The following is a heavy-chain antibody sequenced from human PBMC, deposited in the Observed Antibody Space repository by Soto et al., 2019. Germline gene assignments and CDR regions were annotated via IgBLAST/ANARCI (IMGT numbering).Heavy chain of an antibody. CDR1: GSTFSKRS. D-gene: IGHD2-21*01. V-gene: IGHV1-69*01. CDR2: ITPAFGTT. J-gene: IGHJ4*02. CDR3: ATWAGLVTYRGFIGPPDF. Sequence: QVHLVQSGAEVKKPGSSVKISCRASGSTFSKRSITWVRQAPGQGFEWMGGITPAFGTTNFARKFQGRLTITADEPTTTAYLELSSLTSEDTAVYHCATWAGLVTYRGFIGPPDFWGQGTLVTVSS.